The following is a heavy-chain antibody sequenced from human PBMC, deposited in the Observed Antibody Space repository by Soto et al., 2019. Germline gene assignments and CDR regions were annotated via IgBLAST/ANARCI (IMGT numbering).Heavy chain of an antibody. CDR2: IYYSGST. Sequence: SETLSLTCTVSGGSIGSYYWSWIRQPPGEGLEWIGYIYYSGSTNYNPSLKSRVTISVDTSKNQFSLKLSSVTAADTAVYYCARVWGGAFDFWGQGTMVT. CDR3: ARVWGGAFDF. V-gene: IGHV4-59*01. D-gene: IGHD3-10*01. J-gene: IGHJ3*01. CDR1: GGSIGSYY.